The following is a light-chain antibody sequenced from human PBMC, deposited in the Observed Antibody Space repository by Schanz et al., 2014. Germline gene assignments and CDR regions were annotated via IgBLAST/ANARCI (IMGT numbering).Light chain of an antibody. V-gene: IGKV1D-16*01. J-gene: IGKJ3*01. CDR2: AAS. Sequence: DIQMTQSPSSVSASVGDRVTITCRASQGISTWLAWYQQKPGTAPKLLISAASSLQSGVPSRFSGSGSGTEFTLTISSLQPDDFATYYCQQYNSYLFTFGPGTKVDIK. CDR3: QQYNSYLFT. CDR1: QGISTW.